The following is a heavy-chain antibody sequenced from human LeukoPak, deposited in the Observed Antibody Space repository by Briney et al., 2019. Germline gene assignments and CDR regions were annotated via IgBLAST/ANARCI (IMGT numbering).Heavy chain of an antibody. J-gene: IGHJ4*02. CDR1: GFTFSTYS. CDR2: ISSSSTYI. CDR3: GTWTTVASYFDY. D-gene: IGHD4-17*01. V-gene: IGHV3-21*06. Sequence: KAGGSLRLSCAASGFTFSTYSMNWVRQAPGKGLEWVSSISSSSTYIYYADSVKGRSTISRDNAKNSLYLQMNSLRAEDTAVYYCGTWTTVASYFDYWGQGTLVTVSS.